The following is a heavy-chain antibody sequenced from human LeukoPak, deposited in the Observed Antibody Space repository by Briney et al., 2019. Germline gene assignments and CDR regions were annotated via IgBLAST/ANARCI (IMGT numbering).Heavy chain of an antibody. J-gene: IGHJ4*02. V-gene: IGHV1-2*02. CDR1: GYTFTGYY. CDR2: INPNSGGT. D-gene: IGHD3-3*01. CDR3: ATDLHILEWLLFV. Sequence: ASVKVSCKASGYTFTGYYMHWVRQAPGQGPEWMGWINPNSGGTNYAQKFQGRVTMTEDTSTDTAYMELSSLRSEDTAVYYCATDLHILEWLLFVWGQGTLVTVSS.